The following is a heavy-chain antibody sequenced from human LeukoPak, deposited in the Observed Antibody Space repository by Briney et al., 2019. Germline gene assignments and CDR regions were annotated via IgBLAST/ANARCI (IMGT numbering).Heavy chain of an antibody. D-gene: IGHD1-26*01. Sequence: PGGSLRLSCAASGFTFSSYGMHWVRQAPGKGLEWVAFIRYDGSNKYYADSVKGRFTISRDNSKNTLYLQMNSLRAEDTAVYYCAKDAREGSYGTLDAFDIWGQGTMVTVSS. J-gene: IGHJ3*02. CDR1: GFTFSSYG. CDR3: AKDAREGSYGTLDAFDI. CDR2: IRYDGSNK. V-gene: IGHV3-30*02.